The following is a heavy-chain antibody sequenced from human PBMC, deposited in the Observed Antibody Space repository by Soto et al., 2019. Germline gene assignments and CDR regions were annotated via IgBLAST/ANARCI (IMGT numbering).Heavy chain of an antibody. V-gene: IGHV4-34*01. CDR2: INHSGST. CDR1: GGSFSGYY. CDR3: ARGRGDGYNQHWYFDL. D-gene: IGHD3-10*01. Sequence: QVHLQQWGAGLLKPSETLSLTCAVYGGSFSGYYWSWIRQPPGKGLEWIGEINHSGSTNYNPSLKSRVSISLGTSNNQFSLKLSSVTAADTAVYYCARGRGDGYNQHWYFDLWGRGTLVTVSS. J-gene: IGHJ2*01.